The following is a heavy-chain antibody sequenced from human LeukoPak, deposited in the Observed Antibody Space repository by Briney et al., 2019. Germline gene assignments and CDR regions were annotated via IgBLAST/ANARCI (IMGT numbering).Heavy chain of an antibody. CDR2: MSGSGGST. J-gene: IGHJ2*01. Sequence: GGSLRLSCAASGFTFSSYGMSWVRQAPGRGLEWVSAMSGSGGSTYYADSVKGRFTISRDNSKNTLYLQMNSLRAEDTAVYYCAKDGYYDSSAYYYVRYFDLWGRGTLVTASS. D-gene: IGHD3-22*01. V-gene: IGHV3-23*01. CDR3: AKDGYYDSSAYYYVRYFDL. CDR1: GFTFSSYG.